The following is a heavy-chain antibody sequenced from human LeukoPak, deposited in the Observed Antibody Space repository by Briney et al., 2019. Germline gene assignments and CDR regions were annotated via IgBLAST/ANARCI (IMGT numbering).Heavy chain of an antibody. J-gene: IGHJ4*02. CDR2: INPNSGGT. D-gene: IGHD3-22*01. CDR1: GYTFTGYY. V-gene: IGHV1-2*02. Sequence: ASVKVSCRASGYTFTGYYMHWVRQAPGQGLEWMGWINPNSGGTNYAQKFQGRVTMTRDTSISTAYMELSRLRSDDTAVYYCARDGTYYYDSSGYYSLFWGQGTLVTVSS. CDR3: ARDGTYYYDSSGYYSLF.